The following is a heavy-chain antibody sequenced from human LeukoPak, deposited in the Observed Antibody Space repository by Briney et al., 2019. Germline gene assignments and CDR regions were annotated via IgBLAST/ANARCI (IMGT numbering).Heavy chain of an antibody. J-gene: IGHJ3*02. CDR3: ASIPRRYYDFWSGYDAFDI. V-gene: IGHV1-69*13. Sequence: ASVKVSCKASGGTFSSYAISWVRQAPGQGLEWTGGIIPIFGTANYAQKFQGRVTITADESTSTAYMELSSLRAEDTAVYYCASIPRRYYDFWSGYDAFDIWGQGTMVTVSS. CDR1: GGTFSSYA. D-gene: IGHD3-3*01. CDR2: IIPIFGTA.